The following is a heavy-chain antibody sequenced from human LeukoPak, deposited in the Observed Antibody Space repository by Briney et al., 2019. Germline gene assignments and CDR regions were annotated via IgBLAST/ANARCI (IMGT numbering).Heavy chain of an antibody. CDR1: GYTFTSYG. CDR3: ARDYSNYDFYYYYGMDV. Sequence: GASVKVSCKASGYTFTSYGISWVRQAPGQGLEWMGWISAYNGNTNYAQKLQGRVTMTTDTSTSTAYMELRSLRSDDTAVYYCARDYSNYDFYYYYGMDVWGQGTTVTVSS. V-gene: IGHV1-18*01. D-gene: IGHD4-11*01. CDR2: ISAYNGNT. J-gene: IGHJ6*02.